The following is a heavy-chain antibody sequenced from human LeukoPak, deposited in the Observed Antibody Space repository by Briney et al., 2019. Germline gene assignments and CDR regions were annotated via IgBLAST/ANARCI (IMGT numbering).Heavy chain of an antibody. J-gene: IGHJ4*02. CDR1: GVSISAYY. V-gene: IGHV4-59*01. CDR2: ISYSGST. Sequence: SETLSLTCTASGVSISAYYWTWIRQPPGKGLEWIGFISYSGSTKYNPSLKSRVTISLDTSKNQFSLRLSSVTAADTAVYYCARGGEGYPLPHYFDYWGQGTLVTVSS. D-gene: IGHD5-18*01. CDR3: ARGGEGYPLPHYFDY.